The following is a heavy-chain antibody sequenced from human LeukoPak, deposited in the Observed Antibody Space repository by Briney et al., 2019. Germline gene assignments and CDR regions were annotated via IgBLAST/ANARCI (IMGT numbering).Heavy chain of an antibody. CDR2: IYHSEST. V-gene: IGHV4-39*07. D-gene: IGHD3-10*01. J-gene: IGHJ3*02. Sequence: TSETLSLTCTVSGGSISSSSYYWGWIRQPPGKGLEWIGSIYHSESTYYNPSLRGRVTISVDTSKNQFSLKLSSVTAADTAVYYCARGVGHMVRGVIDAFDIWGQGTMVTVSS. CDR3: ARGVGHMVRGVIDAFDI. CDR1: GGSISSSSYY.